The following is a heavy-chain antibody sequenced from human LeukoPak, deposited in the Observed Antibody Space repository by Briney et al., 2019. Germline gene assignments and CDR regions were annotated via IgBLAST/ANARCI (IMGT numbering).Heavy chain of an antibody. CDR3: ARDTSYYDSSGYYYSLYYFDY. D-gene: IGHD3-22*01. Sequence: SVKVSCKASGGTFSSYAISWVRQALGQGLEWMGGIIPIFGTANYAQKFQGRVTITTDESTSTAYMELSSLRSEDTAVYYCARDTSYYDSSGYYYSLYYFDYWGQGTLVTVSS. V-gene: IGHV1-69*05. J-gene: IGHJ4*02. CDR1: GGTFSSYA. CDR2: IIPIFGTA.